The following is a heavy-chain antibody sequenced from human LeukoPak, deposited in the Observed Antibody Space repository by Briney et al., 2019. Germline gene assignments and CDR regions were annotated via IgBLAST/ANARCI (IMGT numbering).Heavy chain of an antibody. CDR3: ARRAGDYSHPYDY. V-gene: IGHV3-21*04. J-gene: IGHJ4*02. CDR1: GFTFSSYS. CDR2: ISSSSSYI. Sequence: GGSLRLSCAASGFTFSSYSMNWVRQAPGKGLEWVSSISSSSSYIYYADSVKGRFTISRDNAKNSLYLQMNSLRAEDTAMYYCARRAGDYSHPYDYWGQGTLVTVSS. D-gene: IGHD3-22*01.